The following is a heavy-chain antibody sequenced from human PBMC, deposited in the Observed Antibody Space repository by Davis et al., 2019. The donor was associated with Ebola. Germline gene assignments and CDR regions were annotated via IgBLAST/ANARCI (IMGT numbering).Heavy chain of an antibody. CDR3: AKKGGGWFGELYFDY. V-gene: IGHV4-30-4*01. CDR2: IYYSGRT. J-gene: IGHJ4*02. CDR1: GGSISSGNYY. D-gene: IGHD3-10*01. Sequence: MPSETLSLTCTVSGGSISSGNYYWSWIRQPPGKGLEWIGYIYYSGRTYYNPSLKSRVTISVDTSKNQFSLKLSSVTAADPAVYYCAKKGGGWFGELYFDYWGQGTLVTVSS.